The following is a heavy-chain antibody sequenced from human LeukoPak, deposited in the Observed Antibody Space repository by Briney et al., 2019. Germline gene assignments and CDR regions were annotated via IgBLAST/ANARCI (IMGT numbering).Heavy chain of an antibody. J-gene: IGHJ4*02. V-gene: IGHV1-2*02. CDR1: GYTFSDYY. CDR3: ARRITGAGRDY. D-gene: IGHD6-13*01. CDR2: ISPNSGGT. Sequence: ASVKVSCKASGYTFSDYYINWVRQAPGQGLEWMGWISPNSGGTMYAQKFQGRVTMTRDTSITTAYMELSSLTSDDTAVYYCARRITGAGRDYWGQGTLVTVSS.